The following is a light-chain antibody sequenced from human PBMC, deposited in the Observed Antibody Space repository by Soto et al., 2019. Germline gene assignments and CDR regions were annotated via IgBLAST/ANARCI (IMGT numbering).Light chain of an antibody. J-gene: IGKJ1*01. Sequence: EIVLTQSPGTLSLSPGERSTLSCRASQSVSINYVAWHQQRPGQAPRXXIYGASGRATGIPDRFSGSESGTDLTITISRVEAEDSEVYFCQQYGTSPRTFGQGTKVDIK. CDR1: QSVSINY. CDR2: GAS. V-gene: IGKV3-20*01. CDR3: QQYGTSPRT.